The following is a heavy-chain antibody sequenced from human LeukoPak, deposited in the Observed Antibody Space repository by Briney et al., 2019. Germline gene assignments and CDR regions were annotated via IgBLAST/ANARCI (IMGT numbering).Heavy chain of an antibody. V-gene: IGHV3-9*01. CDR3: AKDNSRMVRGGTSWFDR. CDR1: GFTFDDYA. Sequence: PGGSLRLSCAASGFTFDDYAMHWVRQAPGEGLEWVSGISWSSGSIGYADSVKGRFTISRDNAKNSLYLQMNCLRAEDTALYYCAKDNSRMVRGGTSWFDRWGQGTLVTISS. CDR2: ISWSSGSI. D-gene: IGHD3-10*01. J-gene: IGHJ5*02.